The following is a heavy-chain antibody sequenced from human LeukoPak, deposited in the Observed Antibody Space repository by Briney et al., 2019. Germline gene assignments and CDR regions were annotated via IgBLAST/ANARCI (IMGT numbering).Heavy chain of an antibody. CDR2: IYTSGRT. J-gene: IGHJ3*02. CDR3: ARGAYYYDSAGFFTFHI. Sequence: SETLSLTCTVSGYSISSGYYWGWIRQPAGKGLEWIGRIYTSGRTNYNPSLRSRVTMSVDMSKNQFSLDLSSVTAADTAVYYCARGAYYYDSAGFFTFHIWGQGTMVIVSS. CDR1: GYSISSGYY. V-gene: IGHV4-4*07. D-gene: IGHD3-22*01.